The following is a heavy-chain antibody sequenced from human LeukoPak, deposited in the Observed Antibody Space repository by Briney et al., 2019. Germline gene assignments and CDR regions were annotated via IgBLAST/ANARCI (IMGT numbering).Heavy chain of an antibody. D-gene: IGHD3-9*01. Sequence: GGSLRLSCSASGFTFSSYEMHWVRQAPGKGLEWVSYISSSGSTIYYADSVKGRFTISRDNAKNSLYLQMNSLRAEDTVVYYCARDLVVLRYFDWSGDPWGQGTLVTVS. J-gene: IGHJ5*02. CDR1: GFTFSSYE. V-gene: IGHV3-48*03. CDR3: ARDLVVLRYFDWSGDP. CDR2: ISSSGSTI.